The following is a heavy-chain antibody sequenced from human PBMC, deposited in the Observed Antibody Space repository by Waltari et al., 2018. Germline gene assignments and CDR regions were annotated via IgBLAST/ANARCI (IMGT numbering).Heavy chain of an antibody. Sequence: QLQLQELGPGLVQPSETLSPTCPVSGRSISSSPYYCGSIPQPPGKGPEALGTVSYTGTTYYNPSLGGRVTISFETSKDQFSLKLTSVTAADTAVYYCARLPPSDCHGGGCYRGFDYWGQGTLVTVSS. J-gene: IGHJ4*02. CDR2: VSYTGTT. D-gene: IGHD2-15*01. CDR3: ARLPPSDCHGGGCYRGFDY. CDR1: GRSISSSPYY. V-gene: IGHV4-39*01.